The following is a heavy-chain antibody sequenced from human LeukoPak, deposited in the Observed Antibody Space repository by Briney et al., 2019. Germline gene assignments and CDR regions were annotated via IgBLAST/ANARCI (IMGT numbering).Heavy chain of an antibody. CDR2: ISAYNGNT. Sequence: ASVKVSCKASGYTFTSYGISWVRQAPGQGLEWMGWISAYNGNTNYAQKLQGRVTMTTDTSTSTAYMELRSLRSDDTAVYYCARDDTIFGVVDPYYYYGMDVWSQGTTVTVSS. CDR3: ARDDTIFGVVDPYYYYGMDV. V-gene: IGHV1-18*01. J-gene: IGHJ6*02. CDR1: GYTFTSYG. D-gene: IGHD3-3*01.